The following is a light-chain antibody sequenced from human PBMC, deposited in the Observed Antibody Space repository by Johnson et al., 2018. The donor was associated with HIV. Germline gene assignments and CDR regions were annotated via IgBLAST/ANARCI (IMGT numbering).Light chain of an antibody. CDR2: DNN. V-gene: IGLV1-51*01. J-gene: IGLJ1*01. CDR1: SSNIGNNY. CDR3: GTWDSSLSAYV. Sequence: QSVLTQPPSVSAAPGQKVTISCSGSSSNIGNNYVSWYQQLPGTAPKLLIYDNNKRPPGIPAHSSGSKSATSATLAITGLPTGDEADYYCGTWDSSLSAYVFGTGTKVTVL.